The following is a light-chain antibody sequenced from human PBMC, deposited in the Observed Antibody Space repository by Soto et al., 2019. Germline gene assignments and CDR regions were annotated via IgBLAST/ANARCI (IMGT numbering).Light chain of an antibody. CDR3: QSYDSSLSGYV. J-gene: IGLJ1*01. Sequence: QSALTQPPSVSGAPGQRVTISCTGSSSNIGAGYDVHWYQQLPGTAPKLLIYGNSNRPSGVPDRFSGSKSGTSASLAITGLQAEDAADYYCQSYDSSLSGYVFGTGTKVTV. CDR1: SSNIGAGYD. V-gene: IGLV1-40*01. CDR2: GNS.